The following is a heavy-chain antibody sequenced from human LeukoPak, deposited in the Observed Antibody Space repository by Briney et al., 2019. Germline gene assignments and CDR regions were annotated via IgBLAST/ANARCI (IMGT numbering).Heavy chain of an antibody. D-gene: IGHD2-2*01. CDR2: ISAYNGNT. CDR3: ASARLYCSSTSCQRGAYFDY. CDR1: GYTFTSYV. J-gene: IGHJ4*02. Sequence: ASVKVSCKASGYTFTSYVISWVRQAPGQGLEWMGWISAYNGNTNYAQKLQGRVTMTTDTSTSTAYMELRSLRSDDTAVYYCASARLYCSSTSCQRGAYFDYWGQGTLVTVSS. V-gene: IGHV1-18*01.